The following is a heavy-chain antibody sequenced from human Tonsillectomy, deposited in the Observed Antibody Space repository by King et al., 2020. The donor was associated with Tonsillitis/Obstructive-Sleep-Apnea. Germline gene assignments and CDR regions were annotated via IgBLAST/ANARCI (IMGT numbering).Heavy chain of an antibody. CDR3: AKDRRDIGVVPAAIRADADF. J-gene: IGHJ4*02. CDR1: GFTFSSYA. V-gene: IGHV3-23*04. CDR2: ISGSGGST. Sequence: VQLVESGGGLVQPGGSLRLSCAASGFTFSSYAMSWVRQAPGKGLEWGSAISGSGGSTYYADSVSGRLTISRDNSKNTLYLQMNSLGAEDTAVYYCAKDRRDIGVVPAAIRADADFWGQGTLVTVSS. D-gene: IGHD2-2*02.